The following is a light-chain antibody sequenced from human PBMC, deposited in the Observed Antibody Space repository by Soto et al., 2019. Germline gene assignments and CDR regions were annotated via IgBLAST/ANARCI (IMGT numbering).Light chain of an antibody. Sequence: IQMPQSPSTLSASVGDRATITGGASQSIRYWLAWFQQKPGKAPRLLIYEASRLESGVPSRFSGSGSGTEFTLTISRLEPEDFAVYYCQHYGSSPFTFGPGSMVDIK. CDR3: QHYGSSPFT. J-gene: IGKJ3*01. V-gene: IGKV1-5*03. CDR1: QSIRYW. CDR2: EAS.